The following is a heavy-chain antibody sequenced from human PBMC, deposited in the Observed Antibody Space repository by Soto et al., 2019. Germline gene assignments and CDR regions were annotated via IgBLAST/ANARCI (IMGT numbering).Heavy chain of an antibody. CDR1: GGSISSGDYY. Sequence: SETLSLTCTVSGGSISSGDYYWSWIRQPPGKGLEWIGYIYYSGSTYYNPSLKSRVTISVDTSKNQFSLKLSSVTAADTAVYYCAREFGYGSGYYYGMDVWGQGTTVTVSS. CDR3: AREFGYGSGYYYGMDV. J-gene: IGHJ6*02. D-gene: IGHD3-10*01. V-gene: IGHV4-30-4*01. CDR2: IYYSGST.